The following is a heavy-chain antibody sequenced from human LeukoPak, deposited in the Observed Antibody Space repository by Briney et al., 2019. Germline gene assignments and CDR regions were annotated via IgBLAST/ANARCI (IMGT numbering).Heavy chain of an antibody. D-gene: IGHD6-19*01. CDR3: ARGAWGYISSGIDY. CDR1: GYTFTSYD. J-gene: IGHJ4*02. CDR2: MNPNSGNT. Sequence: ASVKVPCKASGYTFTSYDINWVRQSTGQGLEWMGWMNPNSGNTGYAQKFQGRVTMTRNTSISTAYMELSSLRSEDTAVYYCARGAWGYISSGIDYWGQGTLVTVSS. V-gene: IGHV1-8*01.